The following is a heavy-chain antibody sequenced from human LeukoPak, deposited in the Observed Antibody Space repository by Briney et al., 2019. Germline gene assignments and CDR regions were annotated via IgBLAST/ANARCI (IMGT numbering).Heavy chain of an antibody. Sequence: GGSLRLSCAASGFTFRSYGLHWVRQAPGKGLEWVALIRSDGSRKNYADSVKGRFTISRDASKNTVYLQMNSLRAEDTAVYSCAKWSGDYPSYYLDYWGQGTLVTVSS. V-gene: IGHV3-30*02. CDR3: AKWSGDYPSYYLDY. CDR2: IRSDGSRK. CDR1: GFTFRSYG. J-gene: IGHJ4*02. D-gene: IGHD4-17*01.